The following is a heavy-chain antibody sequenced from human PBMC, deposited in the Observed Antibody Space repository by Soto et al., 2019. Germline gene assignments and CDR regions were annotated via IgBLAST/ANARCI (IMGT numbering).Heavy chain of an antibody. V-gene: IGHV4-39*01. CDR2: IYYSGST. J-gene: IGHJ4*02. CDR3: ASTLNYYELL. CDR1: GGSISSSSYY. D-gene: IGHD3-22*01. Sequence: QLQLQESGPGLVKPSETLSLTCTVSGGSISSSSYYWGWIRQPPGKGLEWIGSIYYSGSTYYNPSLKTRVTISVDTSKNQFSLKLSSVTAADTAVYYCASTLNYYELLWGQGTLVTVSS.